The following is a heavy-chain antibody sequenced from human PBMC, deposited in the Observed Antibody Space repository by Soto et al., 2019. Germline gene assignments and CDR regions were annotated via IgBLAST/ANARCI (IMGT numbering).Heavy chain of an antibody. Sequence: GGSLRLSCAASGFTFSSYAMSWVRQAPGKGLEWVSAISGSGGSTYYADSVKGRFTISRDNSKNTLYLEMNSLRAEDTAVYYCARESEDLTSNFDYWGQGTLVTVSS. V-gene: IGHV3-23*01. CDR3: ARESEDLTSNFDY. CDR2: ISGSGGST. J-gene: IGHJ4*02. CDR1: GFTFSSYA.